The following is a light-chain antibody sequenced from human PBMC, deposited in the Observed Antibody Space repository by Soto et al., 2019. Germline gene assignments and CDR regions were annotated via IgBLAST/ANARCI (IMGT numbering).Light chain of an antibody. Sequence: ETLLTQSPATLSLSPGERATLSCRASQSVNNFLAWYQQKPGQAPRLLIYDASYRATGVPTRFSGSGSGTDFTLNIRILEPEDFEVYYCQQRGNSPATFGPGAKGAIK. CDR3: QQRGNSPAT. CDR1: QSVNNF. V-gene: IGKV3-11*01. J-gene: IGKJ3*01. CDR2: DAS.